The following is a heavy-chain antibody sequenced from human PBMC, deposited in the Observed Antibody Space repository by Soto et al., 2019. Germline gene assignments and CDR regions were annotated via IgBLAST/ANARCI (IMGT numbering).Heavy chain of an antibody. CDR2: IYYSGST. J-gene: IGHJ4*02. Sequence: QVQLQESGPGLVKPSQTLSLTCTVSGGSISSGGYYWSWIRQHPGKGLEWIGYIYYSGSTYYNPSRKSRVTISVDTAKNQFSLKLSSVTAADTAVYYCARSAIVVVTAYFDYWGQGTLVTVSS. V-gene: IGHV4-31*03. CDR3: ARSAIVVVTAYFDY. D-gene: IGHD2-21*02. CDR1: GGSISSGGYY.